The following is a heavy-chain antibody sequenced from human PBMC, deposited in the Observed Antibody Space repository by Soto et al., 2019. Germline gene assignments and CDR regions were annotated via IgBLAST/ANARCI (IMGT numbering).Heavy chain of an antibody. CDR3: ARSYGGTLDF. CDR1: GGSISSYY. J-gene: IGHJ4*02. Sequence: SETLSLTCTVSGGSISSYYWSWIRQPPGKGLEWIGYIYYSGSTNYNPSLKSRVTISVDTSKNQFSLKLSSVTAADTAIYYCARSYGGTLDFWGQGTLVTVSS. D-gene: IGHD4-17*01. CDR2: IYYSGST. V-gene: IGHV4-59*08.